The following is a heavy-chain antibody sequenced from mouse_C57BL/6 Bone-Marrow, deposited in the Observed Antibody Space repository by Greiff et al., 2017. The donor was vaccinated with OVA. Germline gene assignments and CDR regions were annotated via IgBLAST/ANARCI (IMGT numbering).Heavy chain of an antibody. CDR2: IDPSDSYT. CDR3: ARRYGSSFNYFDY. J-gene: IGHJ2*01. Sequence: QVQLQQPGAELVRPGTSVKLSCKASGYTFTSYWMHWVKQRPGQGLEWIGVIDPSDSYTNYNQKFKGKATLTVDTSSSTAYMQLSSLTSEDSAVYYCARRYGSSFNYFDYWGKGTTLTVSS. CDR1: GYTFTSYW. D-gene: IGHD1-1*01. V-gene: IGHV1-59*01.